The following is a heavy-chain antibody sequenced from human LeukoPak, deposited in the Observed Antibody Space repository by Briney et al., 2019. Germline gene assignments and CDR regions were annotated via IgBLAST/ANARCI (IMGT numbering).Heavy chain of an antibody. D-gene: IGHD3-10*01. CDR1: GGSISSGDSY. J-gene: IGHJ4*02. CDR3: ARESMVRGVINYY. CDR2: IYYSGST. V-gene: IGHV4-30-4*01. Sequence: PSETLSLTCTVSGGSISSGDSYWSWIRQPPGKGLEWIGYIYYSGSTYYNPSLKSRVTISVDTSKNQFSLKLSSVTAADTAVYYCARESMVRGVINYYWGQGTLVTVSS.